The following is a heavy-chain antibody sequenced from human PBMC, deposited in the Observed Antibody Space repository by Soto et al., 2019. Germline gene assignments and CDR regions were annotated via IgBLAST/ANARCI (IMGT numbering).Heavy chain of an antibody. CDR1: GFTFSSYG. CDR3: ARFGQPVAVLDY. CDR2: IWYDGSNK. J-gene: IGHJ4*02. D-gene: IGHD6-19*01. Sequence: PGGSLRLSCAASGFTFSSYGMHWVRQAPGKGLEWVAVIWYDGSNKYYADSVKGRFTISRDNSKNTLYLQMNSLRAEDTAVYYCARFGQPVAVLDYWGQGTLVTVSS. V-gene: IGHV3-33*01.